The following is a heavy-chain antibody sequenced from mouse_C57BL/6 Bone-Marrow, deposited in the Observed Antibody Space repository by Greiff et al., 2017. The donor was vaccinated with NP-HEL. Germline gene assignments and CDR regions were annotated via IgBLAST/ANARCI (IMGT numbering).Heavy chain of an antibody. CDR2: ISYDGSN. D-gene: IGHD1-1*01. Sequence: EVQLVESGPGLVKPSQSLSLTCSVTGYSITSGYYWNWIRQFPGNKLEWMGYISYDGSNNYNPSLKNRIPITRDTSKNQFFLKLNSVTTEDTATYYCARDNYYGSVAYWGQGTVVTVSA. CDR1: GYSITSGYY. V-gene: IGHV3-6*01. J-gene: IGHJ3*01. CDR3: ARDNYYGSVAY.